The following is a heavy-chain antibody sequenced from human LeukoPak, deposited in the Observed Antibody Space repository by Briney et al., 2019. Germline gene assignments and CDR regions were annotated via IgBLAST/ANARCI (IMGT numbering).Heavy chain of an antibody. J-gene: IGHJ5*02. V-gene: IGHV3-48*01. CDR3: ARVAYGNWFDP. Sequence: TGGSLRLSCAASGFTFSSYSMNWVRQAPGKGLEWVSYISSSSSTIYYADSVKGRFTISRDHAKNSLYLQMNSLRAEDTAVYYCARVAYGNWFDPWGQGTLVIVSS. CDR2: ISSSSSTI. D-gene: IGHD4-17*01. CDR1: GFTFSSYS.